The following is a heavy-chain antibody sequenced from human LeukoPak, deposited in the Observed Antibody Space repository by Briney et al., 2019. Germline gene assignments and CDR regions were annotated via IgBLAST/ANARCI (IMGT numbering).Heavy chain of an antibody. V-gene: IGHV1-2*04. D-gene: IGHD6-19*01. CDR2: INPNSGGT. Sequence: ASVKVSCKASGYTFTGYYMHWVRQAPGQGLEWMGRINPNSGGTNYAQKFQGWVTMTRDTSISTAYMELSRLRSDDTAVYYCARGYSSGWYLDYWGQGTLVTVSS. J-gene: IGHJ4*02. CDR1: GYTFTGYY. CDR3: ARGYSSGWYLDY.